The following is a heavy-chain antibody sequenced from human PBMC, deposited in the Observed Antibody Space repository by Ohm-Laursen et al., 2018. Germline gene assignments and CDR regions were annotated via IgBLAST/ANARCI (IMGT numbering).Heavy chain of an antibody. CDR3: AKLVDEPTV. J-gene: IGHJ4*02. CDR2: ISASGGST. V-gene: IGHV3-23*01. D-gene: IGHD2-8*01. Sequence: SLRLSCAASGFTFSSCAMSWVRQAPSKGLEWVSSISASGGSTDYADSVKGRFTISRDNSKNTLYLQMNSLRAEDTAVYYCAKLVDEPTVWGLGTLVTVS. CDR1: GFTFSSCA.